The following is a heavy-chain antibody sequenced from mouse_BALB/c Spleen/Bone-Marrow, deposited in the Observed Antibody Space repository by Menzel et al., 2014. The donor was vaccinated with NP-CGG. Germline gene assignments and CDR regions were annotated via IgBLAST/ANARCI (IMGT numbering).Heavy chain of an antibody. V-gene: IGHV2-5-1*01. CDR2: IWRGGST. CDR3: AKNYWDYFDY. D-gene: IGHD4-1*01. Sequence: VMLVESGPSLVQPSQSLSITCTVSGFSLTSYGVHWVRQSPGKGLEWLGVIWRGGSTDHNAAFMSRLSITKDNSKSQVFFKMNSLQADDTAIYYCAKNYWDYFDYWGQGTTLTVSS. CDR1: GFSLTSYG. J-gene: IGHJ2*01.